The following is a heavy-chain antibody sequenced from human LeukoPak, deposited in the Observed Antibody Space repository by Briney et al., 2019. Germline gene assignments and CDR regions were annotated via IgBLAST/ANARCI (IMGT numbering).Heavy chain of an antibody. CDR3: ARGNYVFDY. J-gene: IGHJ4*02. CDR2: IYYSGST. CDR1: GGSISSGGYS. V-gene: IGHV4-30-4*07. D-gene: IGHD4-11*01. Sequence: SETLSLTCAVSGGSISSGGYSSSWIRQQPGKGLEWIGYIYYSGSTYYNPSLKSRVTISVDTSKNQFSLKLGSVTAADTAVYYCARGNYVFDYWGQGTLVTVSS.